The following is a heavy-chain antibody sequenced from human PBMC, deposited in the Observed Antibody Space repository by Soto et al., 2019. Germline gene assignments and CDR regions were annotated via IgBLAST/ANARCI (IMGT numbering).Heavy chain of an antibody. J-gene: IGHJ6*02. V-gene: IGHV1-18*01. CDR3: PSRLHGAYNPRPDYYNGMDD. Sequence: QVQLVQSGAEVKKPGASVKVSCKASGYTFTSYGISWVRQAPGQGLEWMGWISAYDGNTNYEQKLQGRDTMTTDTSPSTAYMELRSLRSADTAVYYCPSRLHGAYNPRPDYYNGMDDWGQGTPVTVSS. CDR2: ISAYDGNT. D-gene: IGHD4-17*01. CDR1: GYTFTSYG.